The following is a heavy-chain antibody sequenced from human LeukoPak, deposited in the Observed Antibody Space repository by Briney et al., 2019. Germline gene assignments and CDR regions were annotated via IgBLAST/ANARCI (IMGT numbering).Heavy chain of an antibody. Sequence: SETLTLTCTASGGSISSYYWSWIRQPPGKGLEWIGYIYYSGGNNYNPSRKSRVTMSVDTSKNQFSLNLSSVTAADTAVYYCARRRRVTATTYYLDYWGQGTLVTVSS. CDR2: IYYSGGN. CDR3: ARRRRVTATTYYLDY. V-gene: IGHV4-59*01. J-gene: IGHJ4*02. D-gene: IGHD1-20*01. CDR1: GGSISSYY.